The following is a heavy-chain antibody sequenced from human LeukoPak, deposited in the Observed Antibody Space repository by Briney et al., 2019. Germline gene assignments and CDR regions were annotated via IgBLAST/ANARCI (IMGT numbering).Heavy chain of an antibody. J-gene: IGHJ4*02. CDR3: ARVNYDYVWGSYRPFDY. Sequence: ASVKVSCKASGYTFTSYDINWVRQATGQGLEWMGWMNPNSGNTGYAQKFQGRVTITRNISISTAYMELSSLRSEDTAVYYCARVNYDYVWGSYRPFDYWGQGALVTVSS. D-gene: IGHD3-16*02. CDR2: MNPNSGNT. V-gene: IGHV1-8*03. CDR1: GYTFTSYD.